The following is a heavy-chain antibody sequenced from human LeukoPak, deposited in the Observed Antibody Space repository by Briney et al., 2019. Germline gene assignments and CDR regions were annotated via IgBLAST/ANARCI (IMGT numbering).Heavy chain of an antibody. Sequence: GGSLRLSCAASGFTLSTYWMTWVRQAPRKGLEWVAAVKPDGSEKYYLDSVRGRFTISRDNAKNSLSLQLSSLRAEDTAVYYCVRTTYGDYWGQGALVTVSS. CDR1: GFTLSTYW. CDR2: VKPDGSEK. CDR3: VRTTYGDY. D-gene: IGHD1-1*01. V-gene: IGHV3-7*02. J-gene: IGHJ4*02.